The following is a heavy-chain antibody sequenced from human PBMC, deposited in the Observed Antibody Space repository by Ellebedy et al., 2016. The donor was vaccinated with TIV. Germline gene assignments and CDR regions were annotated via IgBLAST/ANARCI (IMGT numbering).Heavy chain of an antibody. J-gene: IGHJ4*02. D-gene: IGHD4-17*01. V-gene: IGHV3-48*02. CDR1: GFTFSSYS. CDR3: ARDHYGTLDY. CDR2: ISSSSSTI. Sequence: GESLKISCAASGFTFSSYSMNWVRQAPGKGLEWVSYISSSSSTIYYADSVKGRFTISRDNAKNSLYLQMNSLRDEDTAVYYCARDHYGTLDYWGQGTLVTVSS.